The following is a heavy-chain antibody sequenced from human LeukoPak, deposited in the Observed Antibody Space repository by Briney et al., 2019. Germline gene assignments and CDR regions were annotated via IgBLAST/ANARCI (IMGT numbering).Heavy chain of an antibody. D-gene: IGHD5-12*01. V-gene: IGHV3-7*03. CDR3: AKDTQVDIVATIFDY. CDR2: IKQDGSEK. Sequence: GGSLRLSCAASGFTFSSYWMTWVSQAPGKGLEWVANIKQDGSEKYYVDSVEGRFTISRDNAKTSLYLQVNSLRAEDTALYYCAKDTQVDIVATIFDYWGQGTLVTVSS. CDR1: GFTFSSYW. J-gene: IGHJ4*02.